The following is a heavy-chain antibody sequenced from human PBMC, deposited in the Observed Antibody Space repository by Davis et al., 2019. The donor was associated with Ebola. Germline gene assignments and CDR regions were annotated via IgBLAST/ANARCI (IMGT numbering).Heavy chain of an antibody. J-gene: IGHJ4*02. CDR1: AYTFTSYG. Sequence: ASVKVSCKASAYTFTSYGISCVRQAPGQGLEWMGWISAYNGNTNYAQKLQGRVTITRDTSASTAYMELSSLRSEDTAVYYCARELGGVIVLSFDYWGQGTLVTVSS. CDR2: ISAYNGNT. D-gene: IGHD3-16*02. CDR3: ARELGGVIVLSFDY. V-gene: IGHV1-18*01.